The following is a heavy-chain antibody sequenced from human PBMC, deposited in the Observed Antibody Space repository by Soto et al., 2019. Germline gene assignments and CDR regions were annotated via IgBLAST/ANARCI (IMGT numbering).Heavy chain of an antibody. D-gene: IGHD3-22*01. CDR1: GFTFSRYW. Sequence: SLRLSCAASGFTFSRYWMSWVRQAPGKGLEWVSSISSSSSYIFYADSVKGRLTISRDNAKNSLYLQMNSLRAEDTAVYYCARGYHYYDSSGYDKWDAFDIWGQGTMVTVSS. CDR3: ARGYHYYDSSGYDKWDAFDI. V-gene: IGHV3-21*01. J-gene: IGHJ3*02. CDR2: ISSSSSYI.